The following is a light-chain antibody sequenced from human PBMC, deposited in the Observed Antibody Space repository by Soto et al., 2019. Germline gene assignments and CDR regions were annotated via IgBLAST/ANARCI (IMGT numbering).Light chain of an antibody. J-gene: IGLJ1*01. CDR3: SSYTSSSTPDV. CDR2: EVS. CDR1: SSDVGGYNY. V-gene: IGLV2-14*01. Sequence: QSALTQPASVSGSPGQSITISYTGTSSDVGGYNYVSWYQQHPGKAPKLMIYEVSNRPSGVSNRFSGSKSGNTASLTISGLQAEDEADYCCSSYTSSSTPDVFGTGTKVTVL.